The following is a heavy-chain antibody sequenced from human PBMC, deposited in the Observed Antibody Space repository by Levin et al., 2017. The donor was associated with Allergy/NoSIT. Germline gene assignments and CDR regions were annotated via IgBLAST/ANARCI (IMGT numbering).Heavy chain of an antibody. Sequence: GESLKISCAASGFTFSSYGMHWVRQAPGKGLEWVAVISYDGSNKYYADSVKGRFTISRDNSKNTLYLQMNSLRAEDTAVYYCAKERCISTSCYDGGVFDYWGQGTLVTVSS. CDR3: AKERCISTSCYDGGVFDY. J-gene: IGHJ4*02. CDR2: ISYDGSNK. D-gene: IGHD2-2*01. V-gene: IGHV3-30*18. CDR1: GFTFSSYG.